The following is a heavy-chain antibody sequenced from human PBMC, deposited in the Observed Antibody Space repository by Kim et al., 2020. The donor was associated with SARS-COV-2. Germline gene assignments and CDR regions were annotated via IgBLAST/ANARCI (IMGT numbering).Heavy chain of an antibody. D-gene: IGHD3-10*01. V-gene: IGHV3-33*01. CDR2: IIYDGTDK. Sequence: GGSLRLSCAASAFLFKSYGMHWVRQAPGKGLEWVAVIIYDGTDKYYADSVKGRFTISRDNSKNTLYLQMNSLRVEDTAVYYCARDKQGFGDSLGPIDYWGQGTLVTVSS. CDR1: AFLFKSYG. CDR3: ARDKQGFGDSLGPIDY. J-gene: IGHJ4*02.